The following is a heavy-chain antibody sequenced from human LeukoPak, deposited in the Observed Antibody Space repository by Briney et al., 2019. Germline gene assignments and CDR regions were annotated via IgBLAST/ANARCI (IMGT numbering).Heavy chain of an antibody. CDR2: INPNSGGT. D-gene: IGHD7-27*01. CDR3: AREETWGSFDY. V-gene: IGHV1-2*02. CDR1: GYSFTGYY. J-gene: IGHJ4*02. Sequence: ASVKVSCKASGYSFTGYYIHWVRQAPGQGLEWMGWINPNSGGTNYAQKFQGRVTMTRDTSISTAYMELSRLRSDDTAVYYCAREETWGSFDYWGQGTLVTVSS.